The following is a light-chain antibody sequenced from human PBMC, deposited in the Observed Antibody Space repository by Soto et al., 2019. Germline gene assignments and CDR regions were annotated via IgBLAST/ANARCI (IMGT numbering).Light chain of an antibody. CDR2: DVS. CDR3: NSYTTSSTKV. CDR1: NSDVGGYNY. J-gene: IGLJ1*01. V-gene: IGLV2-14*01. Sequence: QSALTQPASVSGSPGQSITISCTGTNSDVGGYNYVSWYQQHPGKAPKLMIYDVSNRPSGVSNRFSGSKSGNTASLTISGLQAEDEADYYCNSYTTSSTKVFGTGTKLTVL.